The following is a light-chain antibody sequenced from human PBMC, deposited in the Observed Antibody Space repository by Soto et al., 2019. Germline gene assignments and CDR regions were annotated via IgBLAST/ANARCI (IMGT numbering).Light chain of an antibody. Sequence: EVVLTQSPDTLPLSPGERATLSCRASQSVSINSLVWYQQKPGQAPRLLIYGASNRATGIPDRFSASGSGTDFTLTISRLEPEEFAMYYCQQYSSSWYTFGQGTKVEVK. CDR3: QQYSSSWYT. V-gene: IGKV3-20*01. J-gene: IGKJ2*01. CDR1: QSVSINS. CDR2: GAS.